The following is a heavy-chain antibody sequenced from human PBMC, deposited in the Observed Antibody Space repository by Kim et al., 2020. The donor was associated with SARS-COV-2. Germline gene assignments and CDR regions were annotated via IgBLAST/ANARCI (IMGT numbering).Heavy chain of an antibody. D-gene: IGHD3-3*01. CDR3: AKRWSYTILFDY. CDR1: GFTFSSYG. J-gene: IGHJ4*02. CDR2: ISYDGSNK. V-gene: IGHV3-30*18. Sequence: GGSLRLSCAASGFTFSSYGMHWVRQAPGKGLELVAVISYDGSNKYYADSVKGRFTISRDNSKNTLYLQMNSLRAEDTAVYYCAKRWSYTILFDYWGQGTLVTVSS.